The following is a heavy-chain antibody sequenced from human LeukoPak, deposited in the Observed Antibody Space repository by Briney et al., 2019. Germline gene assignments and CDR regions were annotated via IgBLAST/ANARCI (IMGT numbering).Heavy chain of an antibody. V-gene: IGHV3-30*18. CDR1: GFTFSSYG. D-gene: IGHD1-26*01. J-gene: IGHJ4*02. CDR3: AKDHEIVGATYFDY. CDR2: ISYEGSNK. Sequence: TGGSLRLSCGASGFTFSSYGMHWVRQAPGKGLEWVAVISYEGSNKYYADSVKGRFTISRDNSKNTLYLQMNSLRAEDTAVYYCAKDHEIVGATYFDYWGQGTLVTVSS.